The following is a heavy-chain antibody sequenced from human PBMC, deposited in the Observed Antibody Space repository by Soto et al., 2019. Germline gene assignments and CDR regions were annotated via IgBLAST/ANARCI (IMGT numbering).Heavy chain of an antibody. V-gene: IGHV3-21*01. Sequence: SLILSCAASGFTFSSYSMNWVRQAPGKGLEWASSISSSSSYIYYADSVKGRFTISRDNAKNSLYLQMNSLRAEDTAVYYCARGRTLKRPYGMDVWGQGTTVTVSS. CDR3: ARGRTLKRPYGMDV. CDR1: GFTFSSYS. CDR2: ISSSSSYI. J-gene: IGHJ6*02.